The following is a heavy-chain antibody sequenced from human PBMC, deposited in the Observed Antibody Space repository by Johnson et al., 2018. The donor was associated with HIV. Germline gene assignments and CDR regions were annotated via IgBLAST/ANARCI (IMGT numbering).Heavy chain of an antibody. CDR3: VRQYELYGYAFDL. V-gene: IGHV3-9*01. J-gene: IGHJ3*01. CDR1: GFTFDEYA. Sequence: VQLVESGGGFIRPGRSLRLSCAASGFTFDEYAMHWVRQVPGKGLEWVSGISWNSGNINYADSVKGRFTISRDNSKNTLYLQMNSLRAEDTAVYYCVRQYELYGYAFDLWGQGTVVTVSS. CDR2: ISWNSGNI. D-gene: IGHD5-18*01.